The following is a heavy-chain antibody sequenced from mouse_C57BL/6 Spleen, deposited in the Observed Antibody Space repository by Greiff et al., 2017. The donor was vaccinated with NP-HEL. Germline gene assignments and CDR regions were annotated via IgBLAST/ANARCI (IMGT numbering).Heavy chain of an antibody. CDR1: GFTFSDYG. V-gene: IGHV5-17*01. CDR2: ISSGSSTI. CDR3: ARQGIYYGNYEGYFDV. Sequence: EVMLVESGGGLVKPGGSLKLSCAASGFTFSDYGMHWVRQAPEKGLEWVAYISSGSSTIYYADTVTGRFTISRDNAKNTLFLQMTSLRSEDTAMYYCARQGIYYGNYEGYFDVWGTGTTVTVSS. D-gene: IGHD2-1*01. J-gene: IGHJ1*03.